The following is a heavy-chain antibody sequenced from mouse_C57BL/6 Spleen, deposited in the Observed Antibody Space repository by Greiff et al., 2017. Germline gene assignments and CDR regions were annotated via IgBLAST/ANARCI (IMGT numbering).Heavy chain of an antibody. D-gene: IGHD2-3*01. J-gene: IGHJ2*01. CDR2: INYDGSST. V-gene: IGHV5-16*01. CDR3: ARDDDGYFYY. Sequence: EVKLVESEGGLVQPGSSMKLSCTASGFTFSDYYMAWVRQVPEKGLEWVANINYDGSSTYYLDSLKSRFIISRDNAKNILYLQMSSLKSEDTATYYCARDDDGYFYYWGQGTTLTVSS. CDR1: GFTFSDYY.